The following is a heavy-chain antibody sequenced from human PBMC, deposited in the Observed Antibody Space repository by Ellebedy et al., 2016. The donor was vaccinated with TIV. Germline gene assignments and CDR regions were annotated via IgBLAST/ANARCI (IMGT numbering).Heavy chain of an antibody. V-gene: IGHV4-39*07. CDR1: GDSLSSGDYY. D-gene: IGHD5-24*01. Sequence: MPSETLSLTCTVSGDSLSSGDYYWAWIRHPPGKGPEWIGCINYSGTTYYNPSLKSRVTISVDTSKNQFSLRLTSVTAADTAIYYCARDRRDVHNWLDNWGQGTLVTVSS. J-gene: IGHJ4*02. CDR3: ARDRRDVHNWLDN. CDR2: INYSGTT.